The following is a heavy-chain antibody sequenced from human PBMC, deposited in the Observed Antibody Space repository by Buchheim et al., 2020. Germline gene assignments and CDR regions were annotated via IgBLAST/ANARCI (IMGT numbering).Heavy chain of an antibody. D-gene: IGHD3-10*01. CDR3: ATKLWFVNYYGMDV. Sequence: VQLVESGGGLVKPGGSLRLSCAASGFTFTTYEMNWVRQAPGKGLEWVSYISGSGNTIYYADSVMGRFTISRANAKNSLYLQMNSLRAEDTAVYHCATKLWFVNYYGMDVWGQGT. CDR1: GFTFTTYE. J-gene: IGHJ6*02. V-gene: IGHV3-48*03. CDR2: ISGSGNTI.